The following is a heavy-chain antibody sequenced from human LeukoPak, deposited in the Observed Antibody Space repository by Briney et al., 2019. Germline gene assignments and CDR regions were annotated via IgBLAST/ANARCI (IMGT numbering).Heavy chain of an antibody. CDR3: AIDRLEGYYYGMDV. CDR1: GGSISSGDYY. J-gene: IGHJ6*04. V-gene: IGHV4-30-4*01. Sequence: SETLSLTCTVSGGSISSGDYYWSWIRQPPGKGLEWIGYIYYSGSTYYNPSLKSRVTISVDTSKNQFSLKLSSVTAADTAVYYCAIDRLEGYYYGMDVWGKGTTVTVSS. CDR2: IYYSGST. D-gene: IGHD6-25*01.